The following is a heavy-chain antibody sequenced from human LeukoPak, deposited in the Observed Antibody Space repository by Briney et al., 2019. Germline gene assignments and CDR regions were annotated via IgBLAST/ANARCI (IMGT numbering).Heavy chain of an antibody. CDR1: GFTFSSYS. CDR2: ISSSSSYI. D-gene: IGHD1-1*01. V-gene: IGHV3-21*01. Sequence: GGSLRLSCAASGFTFSSYSMNWVRQAPGKGLEWVSSISSSSSYIYYADSVKGRFTISRDNAKNSLYLQMNSLRAEDTAVYYCAKRPGTFDAFDVWGQGTMVTVSS. CDR3: AKRPGTFDAFDV. J-gene: IGHJ3*01.